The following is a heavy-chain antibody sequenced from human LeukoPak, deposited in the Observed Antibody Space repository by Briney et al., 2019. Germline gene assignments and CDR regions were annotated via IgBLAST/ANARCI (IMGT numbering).Heavy chain of an antibody. Sequence: GGSLRLSCAASGFTFGSYAMSRVRQAPGKGLEWVSGISISGGTTSYAESVKGRFTVSRDNPRNTLYMEMNSLRDEDTAVYYCAVMHRYYDGSGYWVQWGQGTLVTVSS. CDR3: AVMHRYYDGSGYWVQ. CDR2: ISISGGTT. V-gene: IGHV3-23*01. J-gene: IGHJ4*02. D-gene: IGHD3-22*01. CDR1: GFTFGSYA.